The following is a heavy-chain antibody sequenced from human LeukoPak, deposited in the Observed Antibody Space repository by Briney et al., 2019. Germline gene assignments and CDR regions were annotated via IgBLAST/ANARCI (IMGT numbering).Heavy chain of an antibody. CDR3: ATVWLGELRSFQH. CDR1: GFTFNNYG. Sequence: PGRSLRLSCAASGFTFNNYGMHWVRQAPGKGLEWVAVISYDGSNKYYADSVKGRFTISRDNSKNTLYLQMNSLRAEDTALYYCATVWLGELRSFQHWGQGTLVTVTS. V-gene: IGHV3-30*03. D-gene: IGHD3-10*01. J-gene: IGHJ1*01. CDR2: ISYDGSNK.